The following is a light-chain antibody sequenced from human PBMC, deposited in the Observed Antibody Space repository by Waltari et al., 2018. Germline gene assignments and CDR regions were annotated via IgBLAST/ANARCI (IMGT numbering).Light chain of an antibody. CDR2: EGS. CDR3: CSYAGGSAFVV. V-gene: IGLV2-23*03. J-gene: IGLJ2*01. Sequence: QSALTQPASLSGSPGQSITISCTGTSRDVGSSNLVSWYQQHPGKAPKLIIYEGSKRASGVSNRVSGSKSGNTASLTIAGLQAEDEADYHGCSYAGGSAFVVFGGGTKLTVL. CDR1: SRDVGSSNL.